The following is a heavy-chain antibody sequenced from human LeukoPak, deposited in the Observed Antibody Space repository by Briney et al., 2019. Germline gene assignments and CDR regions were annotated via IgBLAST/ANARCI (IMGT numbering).Heavy chain of an antibody. CDR3: ARLLDNDSSGDPDTFDV. D-gene: IGHD3-22*01. Sequence: SETLSLTCTVSGGSISSQYWSWIRQPPGKGLDWIGFVYFTGRTRYNRSLQSRVTMSIDTSENKFSMKLTSVTAADTAVYYCARLLDNDSSGDPDTFDVWGRGTVATVSS. V-gene: IGHV4-59*11. J-gene: IGHJ3*01. CDR2: VYFTGRT. CDR1: GGSISSQY.